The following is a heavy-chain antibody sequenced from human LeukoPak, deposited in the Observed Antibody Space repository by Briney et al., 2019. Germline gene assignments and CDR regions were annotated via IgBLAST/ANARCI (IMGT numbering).Heavy chain of an antibody. J-gene: IGHJ4*02. D-gene: IGHD1/OR15-1a*01. V-gene: IGHV1-8*02. CDR2: MNPNSGNT. Sequence: ASVRVSCKASSYNFISYAINWVRQATGQGLEWMGWMNPNSGNTGYAQKFQGRVTMTRNTSISTAYMELSSLRSEDTAVYYCARGALKNTHHYWGQGTLVTVSS. CDR3: ARGALKNTHHY. CDR1: SYNFISYA.